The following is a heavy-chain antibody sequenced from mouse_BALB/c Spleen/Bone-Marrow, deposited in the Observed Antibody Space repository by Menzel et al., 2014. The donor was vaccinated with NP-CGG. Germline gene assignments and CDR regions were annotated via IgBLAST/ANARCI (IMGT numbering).Heavy chain of an antibody. CDR1: GYSITSGYA. Sequence: VQLKESGPGLVKPSQSLSLTCTVTGYSITSGYAWNWIRQFPGNKLEWMGYISYSGSTSYNPSLKSRISITRDTSKNQFFLQLNSVTTEDTATYCCARRRYYYGAMDYWGQGTSVTVSS. D-gene: IGHD1-1*01. CDR2: ISYSGST. J-gene: IGHJ4*01. CDR3: ARRRYYYGAMDY. V-gene: IGHV3-2*02.